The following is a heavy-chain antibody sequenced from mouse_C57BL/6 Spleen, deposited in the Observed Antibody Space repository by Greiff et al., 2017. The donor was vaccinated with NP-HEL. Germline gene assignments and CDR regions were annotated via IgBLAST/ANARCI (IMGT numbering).Heavy chain of an antibody. V-gene: IGHV1-72*01. D-gene: IGHD1-1*01. CDR3: ARSLSLYYYGSSYWYFDV. CDR2: IDPNSGGT. Sequence: QVQLQQPGAELVKPGASVKLSCKASGYTFTSYWMHWVKQRPGRGLEWIGRIDPNSGGTKYNEKFKSKATLTVDKPSSTAYMQLSSLTTEDSAVYYCARSLSLYYYGSSYWYFDVWGTGTTVTVSS. J-gene: IGHJ1*03. CDR1: GYTFTSYW.